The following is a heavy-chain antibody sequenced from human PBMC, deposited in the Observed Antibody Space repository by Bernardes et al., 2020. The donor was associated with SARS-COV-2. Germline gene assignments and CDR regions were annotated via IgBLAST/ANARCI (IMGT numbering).Heavy chain of an antibody. Sequence: SETLSLTCTVSGGAITNNYWSWIRQPPEKGLEWIWYFYSTGSTNYNPSPKSRVTMSVDTSKNQFSLRLSSVTAADTAIYYCARYLRNGDYVLDSWGQGTLVTVSS. CDR3: ARYLRNGDYVLDS. D-gene: IGHD2-21*02. J-gene: IGHJ4*02. CDR1: GGAITNNY. V-gene: IGHV4-59*03. CDR2: FYSTGST.